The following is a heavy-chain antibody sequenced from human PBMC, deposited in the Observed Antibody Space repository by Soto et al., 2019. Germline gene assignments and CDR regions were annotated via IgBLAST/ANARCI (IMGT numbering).Heavy chain of an antibody. CDR1: CDSVTFGHHY. CDR3: ARARPDSAGSSLGRRLDV. CDR2: IFFTGAT. V-gene: IGHV4-61*01. J-gene: IGHJ6*02. D-gene: IGHD3-10*01. Sequence: SETLSLTFIVSCDSVTFGHHYWSWIRQPPGKGLEWIGHIFFTGATNYSPSLKSRVTMSVDSSKSQFSLNLTSVTAADSAIYYCARARPDSAGSSLGRRLDVWGQGTTVTVSS.